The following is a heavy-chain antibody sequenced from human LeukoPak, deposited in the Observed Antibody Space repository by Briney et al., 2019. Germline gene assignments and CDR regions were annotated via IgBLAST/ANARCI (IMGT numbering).Heavy chain of an antibody. CDR1: GGSISSSNW. CDR3: ALSPYYDILTGYPYYYYGMDV. V-gene: IGHV4-4*02. CDR2: IYHSGST. Sequence: SGTLSLTCAVSGGSISSSNWWSWVRQPPGKGLEWIGEIYHSGSTNYNPSLKSRVTISVDKPKNQFSLKLSSVTAADTAVYYCALSPYYDILTGYPYYYYGMDVWGQGTTVTVSS. J-gene: IGHJ6*02. D-gene: IGHD3-9*01.